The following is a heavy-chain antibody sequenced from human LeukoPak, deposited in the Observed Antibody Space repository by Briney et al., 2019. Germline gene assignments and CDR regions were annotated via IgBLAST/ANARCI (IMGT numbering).Heavy chain of an antibody. CDR1: GYTFTGYY. CDR3: ARERGPSSRQNWFDP. J-gene: IGHJ5*02. V-gene: IGHV1-2*02. D-gene: IGHD3-10*01. CDR2: INPNSGGT. Sequence: ASVKVSCKASGYTFTGYYMHWVRQAPGQGLEWMGWINPNSGGTNYAQKFQGRVTMTRDTSISTAYMELSRLRSDDTAVYYCARERGPSSRQNWFDPWGQGTLVTVSS.